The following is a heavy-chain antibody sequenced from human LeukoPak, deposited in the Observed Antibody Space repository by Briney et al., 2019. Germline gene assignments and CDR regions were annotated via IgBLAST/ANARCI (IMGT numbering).Heavy chain of an antibody. CDR1: GFTFSSYA. D-gene: IGHD4-17*01. V-gene: IGHV4-34*01. CDR2: INHSGST. J-gene: IGHJ6*02. Sequence: GSLRLSCAASGFTFSSYAMSWVRQAPGKGLEWIGEINHSGSTNYNPSLKSRVTISVDTSKNQFSLKLSSVTAADTAVYYCARGLASTVTKYYYYYYGMDVWGQGTTVTVSS. CDR3: ARGLASTVTKYYYYYYGMDV.